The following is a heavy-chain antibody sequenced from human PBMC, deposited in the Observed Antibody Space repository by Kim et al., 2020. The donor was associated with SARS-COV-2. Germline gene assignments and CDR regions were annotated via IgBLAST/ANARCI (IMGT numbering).Heavy chain of an antibody. D-gene: IGHD3-10*01. CDR1: GFTFSTHA. CDR3: ARDVKEFYYGSGGMDV. CDR2: ITGSGGDT. J-gene: IGHJ6*02. V-gene: IGHV3-23*01. Sequence: GGSLRLSCAASGFTFSTHAMTWVRQAPGKGLEWVSAITGSGGDTYYADSVKGRFTTSRDNSKNTLVLQMNSLRAEDTAVYYCARDVKEFYYGSGGMDVWGQGTTVTVS.